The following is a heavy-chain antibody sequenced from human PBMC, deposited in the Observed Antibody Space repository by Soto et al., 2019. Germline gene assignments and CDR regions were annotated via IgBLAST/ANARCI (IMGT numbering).Heavy chain of an antibody. CDR3: AKDLGIHYYYDGMDV. V-gene: IGHV3-30*18. D-gene: IGHD1-20*01. CDR2: ISYDGSNK. J-gene: IGHJ6*02. CDR1: GFTFSSYG. Sequence: QVQLVESGGGVVQPGRSLRLSCAASGFTFSSYGMHWVRQAPGKGLEWVAVISYDGSNKYYADSVKGRFTISRDNSKNTLYLQMNSLIAEDTAVYYCAKDLGIHYYYDGMDVWGQGTTVTVSS.